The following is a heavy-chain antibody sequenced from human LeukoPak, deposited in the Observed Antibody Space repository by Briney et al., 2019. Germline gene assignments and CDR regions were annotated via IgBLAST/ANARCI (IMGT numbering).Heavy chain of an antibody. CDR2: ISYDGSNK. V-gene: IGHV3-30*01. D-gene: IGHD2-2*01. Sequence: GGSLSLSCAASGFTFSSYAMHWVRQAPGKGLEWVAVISYDGSNKYYADSVKGRFTISRDNSKNTLYLQMNSLRAEDTAVYYCASISSTSALDYWGQGTLVTVSS. CDR1: GFTFSSYA. J-gene: IGHJ4*02. CDR3: ASISSTSALDY.